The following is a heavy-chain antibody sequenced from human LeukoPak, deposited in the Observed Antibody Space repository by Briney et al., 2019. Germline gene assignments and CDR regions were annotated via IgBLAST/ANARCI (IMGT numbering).Heavy chain of an antibody. CDR3: AKVVTGTMVRGVIIPYPFDY. J-gene: IGHJ4*02. V-gene: IGHV3-30*02. CDR2: IQYDGSNK. D-gene: IGHD3-10*01. Sequence: KSGGSLRLSCAGSGFTVRTYGMHWVRQAPGKGLEWVAYIQYDGSNKQYADSVKGRFSISRDNSKNTLYLQMNSLRAEDTAVYYCAKVVTGTMVRGVIIPYPFDYWGQGTLVTVSS. CDR1: GFTVRTYG.